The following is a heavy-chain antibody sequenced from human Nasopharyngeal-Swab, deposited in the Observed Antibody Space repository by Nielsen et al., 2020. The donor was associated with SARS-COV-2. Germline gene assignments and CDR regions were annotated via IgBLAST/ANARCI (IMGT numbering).Heavy chain of an antibody. V-gene: IGHV3-30-3*01. D-gene: IGHD1-14*01. CDR1: GFTFRSYA. CDR2: ISYDGSNK. CDR3: GRVGNRYYYGMDV. Sequence: GESLKISCAASGFTFRSYAMHWVRQAPGKGLEWVAVISYDGSNKYYADSVKGRFTTSRDNSKNTLYLQMNSLRAEDTALYYCGRVGNRYYYGMDVWGQGTTVTVSS. J-gene: IGHJ6*02.